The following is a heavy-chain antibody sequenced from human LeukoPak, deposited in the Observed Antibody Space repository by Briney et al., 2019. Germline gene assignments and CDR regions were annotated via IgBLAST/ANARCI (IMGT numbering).Heavy chain of an antibody. D-gene: IGHD5-18*01. CDR2: ISGSGGTT. CDR3: AKDPPTVMANAFHI. V-gene: IGHV3-23*01. Sequence: GGSLRLSCAASGFTFSSYGMSWVRQAPGKGLEWASSISGSGGTTYYADSVKGRFTISRDNSKNTLYLQMNSLRADDTAVYYCAKDPPTVMANAFHIWGQGTMVTVS. J-gene: IGHJ3*02. CDR1: GFTFSSYG.